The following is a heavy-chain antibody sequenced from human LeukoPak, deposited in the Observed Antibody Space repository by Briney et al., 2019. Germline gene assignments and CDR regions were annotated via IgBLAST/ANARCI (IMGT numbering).Heavy chain of an antibody. D-gene: IGHD6-19*01. CDR1: GYTFTSYG. J-gene: IGHJ5*02. CDR3: ATTNQWLVPFDP. V-gene: IGHV1-18*01. Sequence: ASVNVSCKASGYTFTSYGISWVRQAPGQGLEWMGWISAYNGNTNYAQKLQGRVTMTTDTSTSTAYMELRSLRSDDTAVYYCATTNQWLVPFDPWGQGTLVTVSS. CDR2: ISAYNGNT.